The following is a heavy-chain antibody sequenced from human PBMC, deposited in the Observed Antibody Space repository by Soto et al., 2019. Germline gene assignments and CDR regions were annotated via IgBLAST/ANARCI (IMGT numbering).Heavy chain of an antibody. CDR3: TRTYGGV. V-gene: IGHV3-73*02. CDR1: GSSFSDSA. D-gene: IGHD2-21*01. J-gene: IGHJ6*02. CDR2: IRVKANNYAT. Sequence: EVQLVESGGGLVQPGGSLKLSCAASGSSFSDSAMHWVRQASGRGLEWVGHIRVKANNYATAYAASVKGRFTISRDDSKNTAYLQMNSLKTEDTAVYYCTRTYGGVWGQGTTVTVSS.